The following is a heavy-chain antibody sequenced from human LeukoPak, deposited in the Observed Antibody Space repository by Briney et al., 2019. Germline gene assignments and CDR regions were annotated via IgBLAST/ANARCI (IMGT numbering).Heavy chain of an antibody. CDR1: GYTFTSYY. Sequence: ASVKVSRKASGYTFTSYYMHWVRQAPGQGLEWMGIINPSGGSTSYAQKFQGRVTMTRDTSISTAYMELSRLRSDDTAVYYCARDPGGSSSWSYYYYYMDVWGKGTTVTVSS. CDR2: INPSGGST. D-gene: IGHD6-13*01. V-gene: IGHV1-46*01. CDR3: ARDPGGSSSWSYYYYYMDV. J-gene: IGHJ6*03.